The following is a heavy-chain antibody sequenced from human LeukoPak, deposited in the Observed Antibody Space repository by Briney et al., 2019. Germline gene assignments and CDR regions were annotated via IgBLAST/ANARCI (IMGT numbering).Heavy chain of an antibody. Sequence: ASVKVSCKASGYTFTGYYMHWVRQAPGQGLEWMGWINPNSGNTGYAQKFQGRVTMTRNTSISTAYMELSSLRSEDTAVYYCARGGGRIAAAGTFGYWGQGTLVTVSS. CDR2: INPNSGNT. J-gene: IGHJ4*02. V-gene: IGHV1-8*02. CDR1: GYTFTGYY. CDR3: ARGGGRIAAAGTFGY. D-gene: IGHD6-13*01.